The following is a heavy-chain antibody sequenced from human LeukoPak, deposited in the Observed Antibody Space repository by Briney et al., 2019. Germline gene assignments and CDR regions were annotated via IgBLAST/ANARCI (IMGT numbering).Heavy chain of an antibody. CDR1: GFTFSTYW. V-gene: IGHV3-74*01. CDR2: TNNDGTST. Sequence: GGSLRLSCVASGFTFSTYWMHWVRQAPGKGLVWVSRTNNDGTSTSYADSVEGRFTISRDNAKNTLYLQMNSLRAEDTAVYYCAKDDYYDTSGYRDWGQGTLVTVSS. CDR3: AKDDYYDTSGYRD. D-gene: IGHD3-22*01. J-gene: IGHJ4*02.